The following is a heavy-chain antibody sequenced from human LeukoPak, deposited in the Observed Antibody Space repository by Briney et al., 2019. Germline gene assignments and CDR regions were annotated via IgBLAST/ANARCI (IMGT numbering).Heavy chain of an antibody. Sequence: GGSLRLSCAAFGFTFSDYYMTGIRQAPGKGLEWVSTIKGIGPTTYYADSLKGRFTISRDNAKNSLFLQMSSLRADDTAIYYCARAGELRYMDVWGKGTAVTVSS. CDR1: GFTFSDYY. CDR3: ARAGELRYMDV. CDR2: IKGIGPTT. J-gene: IGHJ6*03. D-gene: IGHD3-16*01. V-gene: IGHV3-11*04.